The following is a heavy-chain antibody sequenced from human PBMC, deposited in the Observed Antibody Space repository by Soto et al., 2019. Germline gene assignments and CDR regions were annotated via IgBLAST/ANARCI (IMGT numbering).Heavy chain of an antibody. CDR2: LHYTGSD. CDR3: ARSGHTFAGVI. J-gene: IGHJ4*02. CDR1: GISMNDYY. V-gene: IGHV4-59*01. Sequence: SETLSLTCTVSGISMNDYYGSLIRQSPGKGLEHIGYLHYTGSDNYNPSLKSRVTISMDRSKNQFSLRLSSVTAADTATYYCARSGHTFAGVIWGQGILVTVSS. D-gene: IGHD3-16*01.